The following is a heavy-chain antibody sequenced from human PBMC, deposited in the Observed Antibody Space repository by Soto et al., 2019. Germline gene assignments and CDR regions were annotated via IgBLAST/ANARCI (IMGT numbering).Heavy chain of an antibody. CDR1: GGTFSSYT. V-gene: IGHV1-69*02. D-gene: IGHD2-2*01. Sequence: SVKVSCKASGGTFSSYTISWVRQAPGQGLEWMGRIILILGIANYAQKFQGRVTVTADKSTSTAYMELGSLRSEDTAVYYCARVQLFAFDIWGQGTMVTVSS. CDR2: IILILGIA. J-gene: IGHJ3*02. CDR3: ARVQLFAFDI.